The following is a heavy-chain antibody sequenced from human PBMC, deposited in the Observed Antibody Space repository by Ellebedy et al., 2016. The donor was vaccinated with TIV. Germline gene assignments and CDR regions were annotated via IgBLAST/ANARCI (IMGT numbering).Heavy chain of an antibody. V-gene: IGHV3-74*01. CDR1: GFTFSNYW. CDR3: AKLFFTYNSKYFDP. J-gene: IGHJ5*02. CDR2: IKSDGSST. D-gene: IGHD1-20*01. Sequence: GGSLRLXXEASGFTFSNYWMHWVRQGPGKGPEWVSRIKSDGSSTSYADSVKGRFAISRDNAKNTLYLQMNGLRAEDTAVFYCAKLFFTYNSKYFDPWGQGTLVAVSS.